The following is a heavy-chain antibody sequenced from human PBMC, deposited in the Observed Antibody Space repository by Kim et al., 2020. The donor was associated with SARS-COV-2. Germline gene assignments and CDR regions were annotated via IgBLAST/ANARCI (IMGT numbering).Heavy chain of an antibody. D-gene: IGHD3-22*01. Sequence: VKGRFTISRDNAKNSLYLQMNSLRAEDTAVYYCARDPRYYYDSSGYYFDYWGQGTLVTVSS. J-gene: IGHJ4*02. CDR3: ARDPRYYYDSSGYYFDY. V-gene: IGHV3-21*01.